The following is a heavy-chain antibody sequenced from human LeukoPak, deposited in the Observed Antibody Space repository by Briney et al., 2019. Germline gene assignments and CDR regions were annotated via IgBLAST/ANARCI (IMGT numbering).Heavy chain of an antibody. V-gene: IGHV3-48*01. D-gene: IGHD3-22*01. CDR3: ARGAYYYED. J-gene: IGHJ4*02. CDR1: GFTFSSHS. Sequence: GGCLRLSCAASGFTFSSHSMNWVRQAPGKGLEWVSYISSSSSTIYYADSVKGRFTISRDNAKNSLYLQMNSLRAEDTAVYYCARGAYYYEDWGQGTLVTVSS. CDR2: ISSSSSTI.